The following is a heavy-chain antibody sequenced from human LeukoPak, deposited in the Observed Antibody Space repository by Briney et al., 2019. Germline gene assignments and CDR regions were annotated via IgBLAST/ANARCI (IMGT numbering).Heavy chain of an antibody. CDR2: ISRSSSYI. V-gene: IGHV3-21*01. Sequence: VGSLILSCAASGFTLSSYSMNWVREAPGKGLEWVSSISRSSSYIYYADSVEGRLTISRDNAKTSLYLQMNSLSAADTAVYHCARQYGSGGDLFDYWGQGTLVTVST. CDR1: GFTLSSYS. D-gene: IGHD6-19*01. CDR3: ARQYGSGGDLFDY. J-gene: IGHJ4*02.